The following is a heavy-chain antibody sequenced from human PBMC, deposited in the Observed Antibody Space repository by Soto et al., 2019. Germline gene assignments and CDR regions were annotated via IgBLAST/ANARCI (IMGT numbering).Heavy chain of an antibody. J-gene: IGHJ4*02. V-gene: IGHV3-11*05. D-gene: IGHD6-19*01. CDR3: ARDEEVAGTVDY. CDR1: GFTFSDYY. Sequence: QVQLVESGGGLVKPGGSLRLSCAASGFTFSDYYMSWIRQAPGKGLEWVSYISSSSSYTNYADSVKGRFTISRDNAKNSLYLQXXXLXXEDTAVYYCARDEEVAGTVDYWGQGTLVTVSS. CDR2: ISSSSSYT.